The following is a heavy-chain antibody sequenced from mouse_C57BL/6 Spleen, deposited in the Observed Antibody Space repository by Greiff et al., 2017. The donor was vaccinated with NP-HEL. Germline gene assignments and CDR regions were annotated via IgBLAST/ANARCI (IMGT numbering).Heavy chain of an antibody. J-gene: IGHJ2*01. Sequence: DVHLVESGGGLVKPGGSLKLSCAASGFTFSSYAMSWVRQTPEKRLEWVATISDGGSYTYYPDNVKGRFTISRDNAKNNLYLQMSHLKSEDTAMYYCARDQRGNYDYWGQGTTLTVSS. V-gene: IGHV5-4*01. D-gene: IGHD2-1*01. CDR2: ISDGGSYT. CDR1: GFTFSSYA. CDR3: ARDQRGNYDY.